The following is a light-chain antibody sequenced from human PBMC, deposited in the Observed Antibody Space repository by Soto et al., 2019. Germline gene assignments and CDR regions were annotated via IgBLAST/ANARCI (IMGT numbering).Light chain of an antibody. Sequence: QSVLTQPPSASGTPGQRVTISCSGSSSNIGSNTVNWYQQLPGTAPKLLIYSNNQRPSGVPDRFSGSKSGTSASLAISGLQSEDAADYYCAAWDDSLNVYVVFGGGTKLTVL. V-gene: IGLV1-44*01. CDR2: SNN. CDR1: SSNIGSNT. CDR3: AAWDDSLNVYVV. J-gene: IGLJ2*01.